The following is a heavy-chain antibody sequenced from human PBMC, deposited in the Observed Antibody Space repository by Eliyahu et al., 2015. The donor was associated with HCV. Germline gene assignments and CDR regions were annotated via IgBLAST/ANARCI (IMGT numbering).Heavy chain of an antibody. CDR1: GFTFSSYA. CDR2: IYSGDSST. CDR3: AKDLRESVRGVVVLAAMLGFDY. Sequence: EVQLLESGGGLVQPGGSLRLSCAASGFTFSSYAMSWVRQAPGKGLEWVSLIYSGDSSTYYADSVKGRFTISRDNFKNTLYLQMNSLRAEDTAVYYCAKDLRESVRGVVVLAAMLGFDYWGQGTLVTVSS. V-gene: IGHV3-23*03. D-gene: IGHD2-2*01. J-gene: IGHJ4*02.